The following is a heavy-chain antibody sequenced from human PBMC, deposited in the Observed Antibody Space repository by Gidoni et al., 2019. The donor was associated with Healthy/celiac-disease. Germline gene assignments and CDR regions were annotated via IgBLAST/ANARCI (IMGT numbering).Heavy chain of an antibody. J-gene: IGHJ4*02. V-gene: IGHV3-73*02. Sequence: EVQLVESGGGLVQPGGSLKLSCAASGLTFSGSDMPWFRQASGKGLAWVGRIRSKANSYATAYAASVKGRFTISRDDSKNTAYLQMNSLKTEDTAVYYCTRPDYWGQGTLVTVSS. CDR2: IRSKANSYAT. CDR3: TRPDY. CDR1: GLTFSGSD.